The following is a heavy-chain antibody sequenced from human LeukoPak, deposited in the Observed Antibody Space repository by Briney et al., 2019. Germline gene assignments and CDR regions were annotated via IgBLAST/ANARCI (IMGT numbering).Heavy chain of an antibody. CDR3: ARFSRTRHDAFDI. V-gene: IGHV4-30-2*01. CDR1: GGSISSGGYY. Sequence: SETLSLTCTVSGGSISSGGYYWSWIRQPPGKGLEWIGYIYHSGSTYYNPSLKSRVTISVDRSKNQFSLKLSSVTAADTAVYYCARFSRTRHDAFDIWGQGTMVTVSS. CDR2: IYHSGST. J-gene: IGHJ3*02.